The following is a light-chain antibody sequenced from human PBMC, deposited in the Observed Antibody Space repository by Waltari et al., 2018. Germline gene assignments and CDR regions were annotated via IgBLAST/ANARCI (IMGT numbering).Light chain of an antibody. CDR1: QSVSGY. CDR3: QQRSDWPPAIT. CDR2: DVF. Sequence: IVFTQSPVTLSLSPGGRATLSCRASQSVSGYLAWYRQKPGQAPRLLIYDVFKRATGIPERFSGSGSGTDFTLTISSLEPEDFGVYFCQQRSDWPPAITFGQGTRLEIK. J-gene: IGKJ5*01. V-gene: IGKV3-11*01.